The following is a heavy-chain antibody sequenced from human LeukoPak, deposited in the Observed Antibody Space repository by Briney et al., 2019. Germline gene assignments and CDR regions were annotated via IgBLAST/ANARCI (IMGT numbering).Heavy chain of an antibody. CDR1: GGSISSYY. V-gene: IGHV4-59*01. CDR2: IYYSGST. D-gene: IGHD3-9*01. J-gene: IGHJ4*02. CDR3: ARGDFDPIYPCFDY. Sequence: PSESLSLTCTVSGGSISSYYWSWIRQPPGKGLEWIGYIYYSGSTNYNPSLKSRVTISVDTSKNQFSLKLSSVTAADTAVYYCARGDFDPIYPCFDYWGQGTLVTVSS.